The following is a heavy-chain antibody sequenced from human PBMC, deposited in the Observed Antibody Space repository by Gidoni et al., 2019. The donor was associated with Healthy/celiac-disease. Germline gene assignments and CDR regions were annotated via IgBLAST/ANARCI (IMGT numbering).Heavy chain of an antibody. CDR2: IIPSCGTA. J-gene: IGHJ4*02. CDR3: ASPLYCTNGVCYPPVDY. Sequence: QVQLVQSGAEVKKPGSSVKVSCKASGGTFSSYAISWVRQAPGQGLEWMGGIIPSCGTANYAQKFQGRVTITADESTSTAYMELSSLRSEDTAVYYCASPLYCTNGVCYPPVDYWGQGTLVTVSS. V-gene: IGHV1-69*01. CDR1: GGTFSSYA. D-gene: IGHD2-8*01.